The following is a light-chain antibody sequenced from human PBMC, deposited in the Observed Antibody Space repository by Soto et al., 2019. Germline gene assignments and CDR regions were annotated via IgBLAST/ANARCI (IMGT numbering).Light chain of an antibody. J-gene: IGKJ1*01. V-gene: IGKV3-20*01. CDR1: QSVCSSY. CDR3: QQYTTSSWT. CDR2: GTS. Sequence: EVVLTQSPGTLSLSPGERATLSCGASQSVCSSYLAWYQQKPGQAPRVLIYGTSSRATGIPDRFSGSGSGTDFTLTISRLEPEDFAVYYCQQYTTSSWTFGQGTKVDIK.